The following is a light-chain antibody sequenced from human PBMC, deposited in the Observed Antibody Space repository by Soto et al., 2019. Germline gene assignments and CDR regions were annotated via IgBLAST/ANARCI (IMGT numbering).Light chain of an antibody. CDR2: EVT. Sequence: QSVLTQPASVSGSPGRSITISCTGTTSDVGTYNLVSWYQQYSGQAPKLIIYEVTKRPSGVSNRFSGSKSGNTASLTVSRLQAADEADYYCSSYAGSDTLFGGGTKLTVL. J-gene: IGLJ2*01. CDR3: SSYAGSDTL. CDR1: TSDVGTYNL. V-gene: IGLV2-23*02.